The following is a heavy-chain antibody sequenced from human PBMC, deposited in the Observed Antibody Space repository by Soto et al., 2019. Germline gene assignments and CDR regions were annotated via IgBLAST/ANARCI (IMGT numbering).Heavy chain of an antibody. D-gene: IGHD2-15*01. CDR3: AKAKHGYCSGGSCYSHFDY. CDR2: ISGSGGST. J-gene: IGHJ4*02. Sequence: GGPLRLSCAASGFTFSSYAMSWVRQAPGKGLEWVSAISGSGGSTYYADSVKGRFTISRDNSKNTLYLQMNSLRAEDTAVYYCAKAKHGYCSGGSCYSHFDYWGQGTLVTVSS. V-gene: IGHV3-23*01. CDR1: GFTFSSYA.